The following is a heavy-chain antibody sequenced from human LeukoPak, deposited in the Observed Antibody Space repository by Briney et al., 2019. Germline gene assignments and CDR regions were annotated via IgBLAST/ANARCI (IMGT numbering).Heavy chain of an antibody. CDR2: IKKDGSEK. CDR3: AKDSRRVSTVTAMVTKTRTFLDY. Sequence: GGSLRLSCAASGFTFSSYWMSWVRQAPGKGLEWVANIKKDGSEKYYVDSVKGRFTISRDNAKTSLYLQMNSLRAEDTAVYYCAKDSRRVSTVTAMVTKTRTFLDYWGQGTLVTVSS. CDR1: GFTFSSYW. J-gene: IGHJ4*02. D-gene: IGHD5-18*01. V-gene: IGHV3-7*01.